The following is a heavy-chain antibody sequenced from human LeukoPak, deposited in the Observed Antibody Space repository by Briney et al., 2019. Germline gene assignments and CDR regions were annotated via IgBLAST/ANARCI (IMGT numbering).Heavy chain of an antibody. CDR2: IYPGDSET. CDR1: GYSFTSYW. D-gene: IGHD5-18*01. V-gene: IGHV5-51*01. J-gene: IGHJ4*02. Sequence: GESLKISCKGSGYSFTSYWIGWVRQVPGTGLEWMGVIYPGDSETRYSPSFQGQVTISADKSISTAYLQWSSLKASDTAMYYCARQGYSYGKIDYWGQGTLVTVSS. CDR3: ARQGYSYGKIDY.